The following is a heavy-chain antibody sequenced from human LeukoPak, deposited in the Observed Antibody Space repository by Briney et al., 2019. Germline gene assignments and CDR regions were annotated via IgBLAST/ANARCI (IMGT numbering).Heavy chain of an antibody. CDR2: ITTNGDRT. Sequence: PGGSLRLSCAASGFTFSNYAMHWVRQAPGKGLEYVSTITTNGDRTYYANSVKGRFTISRDNSKNTLYLQMGSLRAEDMAVYYCARDLSGSNALDYWGQGTLVTVSS. J-gene: IGHJ4*02. D-gene: IGHD1-26*01. CDR1: GFTFSNYA. CDR3: ARDLSGSNALDY. V-gene: IGHV3-64*01.